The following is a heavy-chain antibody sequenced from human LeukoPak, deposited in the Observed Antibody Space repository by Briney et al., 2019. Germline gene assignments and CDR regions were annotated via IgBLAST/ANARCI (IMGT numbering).Heavy chain of an antibody. CDR3: ARDPGYYDSSGYYYFDAFDI. CDR2: ISAKNGNT. J-gene: IGHJ3*02. D-gene: IGHD3-22*01. CDR1: GYTFTSYG. Sequence: ASVKVSCKASGYTFTSYGISWVRQAPGQGLEWMGRISAKNGNTKYAQKFQGRVTMTTDTSTTTAYMELRSLTSDDTAVYYCARDPGYYDSSGYYYFDAFDIWGQGTMVTVS. V-gene: IGHV1-18*01.